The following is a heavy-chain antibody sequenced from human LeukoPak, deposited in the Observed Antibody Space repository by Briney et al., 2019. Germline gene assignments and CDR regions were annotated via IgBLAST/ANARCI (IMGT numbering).Heavy chain of an antibody. CDR1: GFTVSSNY. Sequence: GGSLRLSCAASGFTVSSNYMSWVRQAPGKGLEWGSVIYSGGSTYYADSVKGRFTISRDNSKNTLYLQMNSLRAEDTAVYYCATDPYSSSQAFDYWGQETLVTVSS. CDR2: IYSGGST. J-gene: IGHJ4*02. V-gene: IGHV3-66*02. CDR3: ATDPYSSSQAFDY. D-gene: IGHD6-6*01.